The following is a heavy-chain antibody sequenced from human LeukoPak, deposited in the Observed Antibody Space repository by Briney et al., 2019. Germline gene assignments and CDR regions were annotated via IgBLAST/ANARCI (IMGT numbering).Heavy chain of an antibody. CDR2: MYYRGNT. Sequence: PSETLSLTCTVSGGSISSITYYWGWIRQPPGKGLEWVGHMYYRGNTFYNPSLMSRVTISVDTSKNQFSLRLGSVTAADTAVYYCAGVQSRLSWFDPWGQGTLVTVSS. CDR1: GGSISSITYY. J-gene: IGHJ5*02. CDR3: AGVQSRLSWFDP. V-gene: IGHV4-39*07.